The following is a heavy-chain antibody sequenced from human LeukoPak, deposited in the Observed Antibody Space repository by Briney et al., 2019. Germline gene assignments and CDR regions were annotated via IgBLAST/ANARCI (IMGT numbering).Heavy chain of an antibody. D-gene: IGHD4-17*01. CDR1: GGTFSSYA. CDR2: IIPIFGTA. V-gene: IGHV1-69*05. CDR3: ARGINYGHAFDI. J-gene: IGHJ3*02. Sequence: SVKVSCKASGGTFSSYAISWVRQAPGQGLEWMGRIIPIFGTANYAQKFQGRVTITTDESTSTAYMELSSLRSEDTAVYYCARGINYGHAFDIWGQGTMVTVSS.